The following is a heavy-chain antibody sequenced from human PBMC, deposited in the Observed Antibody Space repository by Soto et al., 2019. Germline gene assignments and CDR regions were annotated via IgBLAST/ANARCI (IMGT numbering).Heavy chain of an antibody. Sequence: EVQLLESGGGLVQPGGSLRLSCAASGFTFRSYAMSWVRQAPGKGLEWVAAISGSGGSTYYADSVKGRFTISRDNSKNTLYLQMHSLRAEDTALYYCAKNSAIYSRSSKDYWGQGTLVTVSS. J-gene: IGHJ4*02. CDR3: AKNSAIYSRSSKDY. CDR2: ISGSGGST. V-gene: IGHV3-23*01. D-gene: IGHD6-6*01. CDR1: GFTFRSYA.